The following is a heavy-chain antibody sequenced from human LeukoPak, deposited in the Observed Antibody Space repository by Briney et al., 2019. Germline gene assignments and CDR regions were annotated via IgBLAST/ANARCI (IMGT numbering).Heavy chain of an antibody. J-gene: IGHJ4*02. CDR2: INEDGSEN. Sequence: GGSLRLSCVASGFTFSDYWMSWVRQAPGKGLEWMANINEDGSENYYVDSVRGRFTISRDNAKNSLYLQMNSLRAEDTAMYYCARAYAGGIFDSWGQGTLVTVSS. D-gene: IGHD3-16*01. V-gene: IGHV3-7*04. CDR1: GFTFSDYW. CDR3: ARAYAGGIFDS.